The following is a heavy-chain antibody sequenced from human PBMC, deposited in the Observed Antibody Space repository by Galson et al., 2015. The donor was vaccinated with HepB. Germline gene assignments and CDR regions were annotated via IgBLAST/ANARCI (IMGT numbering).Heavy chain of an antibody. Sequence: SLRLSCAASGFAFSDHTMHWVRQGPEKGLEWVSLISWDGVTTYYTDSVKGRFTISRDNSKKSLYLQMNSLRTEDTALYYCAKDSSSWPAEYFQNWGQGTLVTVSS. CDR2: ISWDGVTT. J-gene: IGHJ1*01. CDR3: AKDSSSWPAEYFQN. V-gene: IGHV3-43*01. D-gene: IGHD2-2*01. CDR1: GFAFSDHT.